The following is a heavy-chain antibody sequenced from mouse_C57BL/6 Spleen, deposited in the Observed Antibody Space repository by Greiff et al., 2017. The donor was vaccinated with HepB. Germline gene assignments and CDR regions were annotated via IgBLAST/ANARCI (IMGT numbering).Heavy chain of an antibody. V-gene: IGHV1-53*01. CDR1: GYTFTSYW. CDR3: ARGRDHYGGSSFLFDY. J-gene: IGHJ2*01. D-gene: IGHD1-1*01. Sequence: QVQLQQPGTELVKPGASVKLSCKASGYTFTSYWMHWVKQRPGQGLEWIGNINPSNGGTNYNEKFKSKATLTVDKSSSTAYMQLSSLTSEDSAVYDCARGRDHYGGSSFLFDYWGQGTTLTVAS. CDR2: INPSNGGT.